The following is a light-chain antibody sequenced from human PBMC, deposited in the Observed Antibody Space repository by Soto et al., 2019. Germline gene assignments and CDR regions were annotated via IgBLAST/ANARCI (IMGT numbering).Light chain of an antibody. CDR3: SSYTTRSTHVV. CDR1: SSDVGAYDY. CDR2: EVS. Sequence: QSALTQPASVSGSPGQSITISCTGTSSDVGAYDYVSWFQQHPGKAPKLIIYEVSYRPSGVSSRFSGSKSGNRASLTISGLQAEDEADYYFSSYTTRSTHVVFGGGTKLTVL. J-gene: IGLJ2*01. V-gene: IGLV2-14*01.